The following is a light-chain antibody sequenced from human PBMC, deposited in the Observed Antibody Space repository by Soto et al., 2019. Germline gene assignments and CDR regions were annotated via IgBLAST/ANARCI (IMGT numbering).Light chain of an antibody. CDR3: QQYNNYPWT. J-gene: IGKJ1*01. V-gene: IGKV1-5*01. CDR2: AAS. Sequence: DIQMTQSPSTLSASVGDRVTITCGASQSISSYLNWYQQKPGKAPKLLIYAASSLQSGVPSRFSGSGSGTEFTLTISSLQPDDFATYYCQQYNNYPWTFGQGTKVDIK. CDR1: QSISSY.